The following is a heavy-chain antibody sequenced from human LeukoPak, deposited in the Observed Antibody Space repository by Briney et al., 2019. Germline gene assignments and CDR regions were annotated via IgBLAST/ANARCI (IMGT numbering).Heavy chain of an antibody. CDR1: GYTFIGYY. D-gene: IGHD3-10*01. Sequence: GASVKVSCKASGYTFIGYYIHWVRQAPGQGLEWMGWINPNSGGTNYAQKFQDRVTMTRDTSISTAYMDLSRLTSDDTAVYYCARAPDRGYWGQGTLVTVSS. CDR3: ARAPDRGY. CDR2: INPNSGGT. V-gene: IGHV1-2*02. J-gene: IGHJ4*02.